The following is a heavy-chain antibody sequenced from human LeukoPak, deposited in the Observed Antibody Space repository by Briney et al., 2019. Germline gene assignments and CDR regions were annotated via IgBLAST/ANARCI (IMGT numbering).Heavy chain of an antibody. J-gene: IGHJ3*02. V-gene: IGHV1-2*02. CDR2: VNPNSGGT. CDR3: AGDYGDYVGADAFDI. Sequence: ASVKVSCKASGYTFTGYYMHWVRQAPGQGLEWMGWVNPNSGGTNYAQKFQGRVTMTRDTSISTAYMELSRLRSDDTAVYYCAGDYGDYVGADAFDIWGQGTMVTVSS. D-gene: IGHD4-17*01. CDR1: GYTFTGYY.